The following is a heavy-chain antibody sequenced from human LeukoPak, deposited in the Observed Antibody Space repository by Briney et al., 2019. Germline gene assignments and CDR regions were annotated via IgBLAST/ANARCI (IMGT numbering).Heavy chain of an antibody. CDR1: GDSVSSNSAA. V-gene: IGHV6-1*01. CDR3: AKNYGDSNWFDP. CDR2: TYYRSNWFN. D-gene: IGHD4-17*01. Sequence: QTESLTCAISGDSVSSNSAAWNRIRQSPSRGLEWLGRTYYRSNWFNDFALSVKSRITINPDTSKNQFSLQLNSVTPEDTAVYYCAKNYGDSNWFDPWGQGTLVTVSS. J-gene: IGHJ5*02.